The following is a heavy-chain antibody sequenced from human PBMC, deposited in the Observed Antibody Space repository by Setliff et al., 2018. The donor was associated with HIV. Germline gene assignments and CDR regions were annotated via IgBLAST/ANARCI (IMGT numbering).Heavy chain of an antibody. CDR1: GFTFSGHV. CDR2: IGTDGAV. CDR3: SIGHYTTSG. Sequence: GGSLRLSCAASGFTFSGHVTHWVRQAPGKGLEWVAGIGTDGAVHYADSVKGRFTISRDNAKKSLYLQMTSLRVEDTAVYYCSIGHYTTSGWGQGTLVTVSS. D-gene: IGHD1-1*01. V-gene: IGHV3-33*03. J-gene: IGHJ4*02.